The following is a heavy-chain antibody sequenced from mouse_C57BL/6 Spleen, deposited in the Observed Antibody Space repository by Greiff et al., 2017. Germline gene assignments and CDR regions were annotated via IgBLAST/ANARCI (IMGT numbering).Heavy chain of an antibody. CDR3: ARVGRNYAMDY. Sequence: DVQLQESGPGLVKPSQSLSLTCSVTGYSITSGYYWNWIRQFPGNKLEWMGYISYDGSNNYNPSLKNRISITRDTSKNQFFLKLNSVTTEDTATYYCARVGRNYAMDYWGQGTSVTVSS. CDR2: ISYDGSN. V-gene: IGHV3-6*01. D-gene: IGHD2-14*01. CDR1: GYSITSGYY. J-gene: IGHJ4*01.